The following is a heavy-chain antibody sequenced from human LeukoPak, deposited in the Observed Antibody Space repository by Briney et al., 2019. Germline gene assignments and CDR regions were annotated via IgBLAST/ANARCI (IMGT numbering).Heavy chain of an antibody. J-gene: IGHJ4*02. CDR1: GYTFTGYY. V-gene: IGHV1-2*02. D-gene: IGHD3-22*01. Sequence: EASVKVSCKASGYTFTGYYMHWVRQAPGQGLEWMGWINPNSGGTNYAQKFQGRVTMTRDTSISTAYMELSRLRSDDTAVYYCAREAMIVVVTLGYWGQGTLVTVSS. CDR3: AREAMIVVVTLGY. CDR2: INPNSGGT.